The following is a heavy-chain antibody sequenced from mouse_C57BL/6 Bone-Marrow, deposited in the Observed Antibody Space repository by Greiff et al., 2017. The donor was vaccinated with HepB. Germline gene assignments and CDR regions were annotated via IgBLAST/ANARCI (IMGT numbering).Heavy chain of an antibody. V-gene: IGHV5-12*01. CDR3: ARRTGTHFDY. J-gene: IGHJ2*01. Sequence: EVKLVESGGGLVQPGGSLKLSCAASGFTFSDYYMYWVRQTPEKRLEWVAYISNGGGSTYYPDTVKGRFTISRDNAKNTLYLQMSRLKSEDTAMYYCARRTGTHFDYWGQGTTLTVSS. CDR1: GFTFSDYY. D-gene: IGHD4-1*01. CDR2: ISNGGGST.